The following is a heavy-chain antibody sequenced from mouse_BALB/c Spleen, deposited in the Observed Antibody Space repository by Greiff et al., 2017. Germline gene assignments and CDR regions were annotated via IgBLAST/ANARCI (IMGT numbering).Heavy chain of an antibody. Sequence: DVQLVESGGGLVQPGGSRKLSCAASGFTFSSFGMHWVRQAPEQGLEWVAYISSGSSTIYYADTVKGRFTISRDNPKNTLFLQMTSLRSEDTAMYYCARAAGTGAFDYWGQGTTLTVSS. J-gene: IGHJ2*01. CDR3: ARAAGTGAFDY. CDR1: GFTFSSFG. CDR2: ISSGSSTI. V-gene: IGHV5-17*02. D-gene: IGHD4-1*01.